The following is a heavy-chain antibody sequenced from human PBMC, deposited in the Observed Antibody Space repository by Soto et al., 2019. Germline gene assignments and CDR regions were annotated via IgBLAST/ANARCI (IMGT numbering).Heavy chain of an antibody. Sequence: PSETLSLTCTVSGGSVSSGSYYWSWLRQPPGKGLEWIGYIYYSGSTNYNPSLKRRVTISVDTSKNQFSLKLSSVTAADTAVYYCARVSLFPPRLNWFDPWGQGTLVTVSS. CDR2: IYYSGST. CDR1: GGSVSSGSYY. J-gene: IGHJ5*02. D-gene: IGHD6-25*01. V-gene: IGHV4-61*01. CDR3: ARVSLFPPRLNWFDP.